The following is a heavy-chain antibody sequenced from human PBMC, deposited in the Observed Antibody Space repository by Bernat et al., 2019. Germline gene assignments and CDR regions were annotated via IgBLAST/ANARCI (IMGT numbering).Heavy chain of an antibody. D-gene: IGHD6-6*01. CDR1: GFTFSSYA. CDR2: ISYDGSNK. CDR3: AREYSSSADAFDI. J-gene: IGHJ3*02. Sequence: QVQLVESGGGVVQPWRSLRLSCAASGFTFSSYAMHWVRQAPGKGLEWVAVISYDGSNKYYADSVKGRFTISRDNSKNTLYLQMNSLRAEDTAVYYCAREYSSSADAFDIWGQGTIVTVSS. V-gene: IGHV3-30-3*01.